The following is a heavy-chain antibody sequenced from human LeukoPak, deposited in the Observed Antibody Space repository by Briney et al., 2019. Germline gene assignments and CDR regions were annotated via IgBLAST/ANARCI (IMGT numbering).Heavy chain of an antibody. Sequence: PGGSLRLSCAGSGFTFSSYAMSWVRQAPGKGLEWVSAISGTGGSTYYADSVKGRFTFYRDNSKNTLYLQMNSLRAEDTAAYYCVKGDTTMAPDYWGQGTLVTVSS. CDR3: VKGDTTMAPDY. CDR2: ISGTGGST. D-gene: IGHD5-18*01. J-gene: IGHJ4*02. V-gene: IGHV3-23*01. CDR1: GFTFSSYA.